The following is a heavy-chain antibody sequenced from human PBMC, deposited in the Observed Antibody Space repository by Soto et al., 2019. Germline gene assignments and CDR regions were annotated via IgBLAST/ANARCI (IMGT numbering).Heavy chain of an antibody. J-gene: IGHJ5*02. Sequence: GASVKVSCKASGGTFSSYAISWVRQAPGQGLEWMGGIIPIFGTANYAQKFQGRVTITADESTSTAYMELSSLRSEDTAVYYCARDVDIVATIGNWFDPWGQGTLVTVSS. D-gene: IGHD5-12*01. V-gene: IGHV1-69*13. CDR2: IIPIFGTA. CDR3: ARDVDIVATIGNWFDP. CDR1: GGTFSSYA.